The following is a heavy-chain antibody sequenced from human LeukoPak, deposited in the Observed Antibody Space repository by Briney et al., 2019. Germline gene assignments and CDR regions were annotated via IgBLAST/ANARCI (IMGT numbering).Heavy chain of an antibody. D-gene: IGHD2-2*01. V-gene: IGHV3-74*01. J-gene: IGHJ6*02. CDR2: INSDGSST. CDR3: APRLSVVVPGAQYGMDV. Sequence: GGSLRLSCGASGFTFSSFWMHWVRQAPGKGLVWVSRINSDGSSTSYADSVKGRFTISRENAKNMLYLQMNSLRAEDTAVYYCAPRLSVVVPGAQYGMDVWGQGTTVTVSS. CDR1: GFTFSSFW.